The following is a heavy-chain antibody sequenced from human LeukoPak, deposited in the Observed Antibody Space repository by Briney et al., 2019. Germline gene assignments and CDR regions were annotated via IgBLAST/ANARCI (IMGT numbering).Heavy chain of an antibody. CDR3: AKDFRIGYSAHFDY. CDR1: GFTFRSLA. J-gene: IGHJ4*02. Sequence: GGSLRLSCVGSGFTFRSLAMSWVRQAPEKGLEFVSGIYENGGTTYYADSVKGRFSISRDNSKNTLYLQMDSLRGEDTAVYYCAKDFRIGYSAHFDYWGQGALVTVSS. D-gene: IGHD2-21*01. V-gene: IGHV3-23*01. CDR2: IYENGGTT.